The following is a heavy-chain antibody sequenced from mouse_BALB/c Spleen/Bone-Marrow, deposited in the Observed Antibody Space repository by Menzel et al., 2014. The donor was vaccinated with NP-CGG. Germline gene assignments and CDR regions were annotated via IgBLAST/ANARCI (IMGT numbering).Heavy chain of an antibody. D-gene: IGHD2-1*01. CDR3: ERDSNYGNYWYFDV. CDR1: GFTFTNYD. V-gene: IGHV7-3*02. CDR2: IRNNAKGYTS. J-gene: IGHJ1*01. Sequence: EVKVVESGGGLVQPGGSLGLSCAASGFTFTNYDMTWVRQPPGKGLEWFAFIRNNAKGYTSAYSVSVKGRFTISRDNSKSMHYLQMNTMRAEDSATYKYERDSNYGNYWYFDVWGAGTTVTVSS.